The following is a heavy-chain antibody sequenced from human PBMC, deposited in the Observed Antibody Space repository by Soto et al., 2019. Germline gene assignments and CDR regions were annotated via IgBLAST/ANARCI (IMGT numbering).Heavy chain of an antibody. V-gene: IGHV3-30*18. CDR3: AKDALAKSSGGSCYSDY. Sequence: GGSLRLSCAASGFTFSSYGMHWVRQAPGKGLEWVAVISYDGSNKYYADSVKGRFTISRDNSKNTLYLQMNSLRAEDTAVYYCAKDALAKSSGGSCYSDYWGQGTLVTVSS. D-gene: IGHD2-15*01. J-gene: IGHJ4*02. CDR2: ISYDGSNK. CDR1: GFTFSSYG.